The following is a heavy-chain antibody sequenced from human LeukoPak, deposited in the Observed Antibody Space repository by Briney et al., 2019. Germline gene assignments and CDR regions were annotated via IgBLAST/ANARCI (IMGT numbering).Heavy chain of an antibody. CDR1: GFTFSSYA. V-gene: IGHV3-23*01. Sequence: PGGSLRLSCAASGFTFSSYAMSWVRQAPGKGLEWVSAISGSGGSTYYADSVKGRFTISRDNSKNTLYLQMNSLRAEDTAVYYCAKDPTSTYDFWSGSIFDYWGQGTLVTVSS. CDR2: ISGSGGST. J-gene: IGHJ4*02. CDR3: AKDPTSTYDFWSGSIFDY. D-gene: IGHD3-3*01.